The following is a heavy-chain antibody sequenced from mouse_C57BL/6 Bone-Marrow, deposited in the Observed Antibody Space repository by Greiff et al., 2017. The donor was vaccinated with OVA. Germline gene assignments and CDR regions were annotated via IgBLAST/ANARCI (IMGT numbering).Heavy chain of an antibody. CDR2: IDPNSGGT. J-gene: IGHJ4*01. V-gene: IGHV1-72*01. CDR1: GYTFTSYW. Sequence: QVQLQQPGAELVKPGASVKLSCKASGYTFTSYWMHWVKQRPGRGLEWIGRIDPNSGGTKYNEKFKSTATLTVDKPSSTAYMQRSSLTSEDSAVYYCARSEDYVDYYAMDYWGQGTSVTVSS. D-gene: IGHD2-4*01. CDR3: ARSEDYVDYYAMDY.